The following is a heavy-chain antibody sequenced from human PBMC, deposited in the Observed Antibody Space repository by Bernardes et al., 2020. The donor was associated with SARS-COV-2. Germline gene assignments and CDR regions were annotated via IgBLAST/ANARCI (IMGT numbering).Heavy chain of an antibody. J-gene: IGHJ4*02. V-gene: IGHV3-53*01. CDR1: GLTVTSNY. D-gene: IGHD3-3*01. Sequence: GGSLRLSCAVSGLTVTSNYMSWVRQAPGTGLEWLAVIYRGASTYYADSVKGRFTISRVKSQNTLYLQMNSLRAEDTAVYYCVRWRDGFNQEGYFDYWGQGTLVTVSS. CDR3: VRWRDGFNQEGYFDY. CDR2: IYRGAST.